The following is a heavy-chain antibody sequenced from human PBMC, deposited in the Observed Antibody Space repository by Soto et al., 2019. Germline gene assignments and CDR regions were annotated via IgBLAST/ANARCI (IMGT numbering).Heavy chain of an antibody. CDR3: AGDPPGDSSSGPPPFDY. V-gene: IGHV4-30-4*01. D-gene: IGHD3-22*01. J-gene: IGHJ4*02. CDR1: GGSISSGDYY. CDR2: IYYSGST. Sequence: QVQLQESGPGLVKPSQTLSLTCTVSGGSISSGDYYWSWIRQPPGKGLEWIGYIYYSGSTYYNPSLKSRVTMSLAPSNDQYSLQLSSVTAADTAVYYCAGDPPGDSSSGPPPFDYWGPGTLVTVSS.